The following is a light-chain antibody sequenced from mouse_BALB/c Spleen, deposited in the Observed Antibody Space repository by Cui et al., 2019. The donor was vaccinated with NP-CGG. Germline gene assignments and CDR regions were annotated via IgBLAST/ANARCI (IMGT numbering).Light chain of an antibody. CDR3: ALWYSNHWV. CDR2: GTN. CDR1: TRAVTTSNY. Sequence: HAVVTQESALTTSPGERVTLTCRSSTRAVTTSNYANWVQEKPDHLFTGLIGGTNNRAPGVPARFSGSLIGDRAALTITGAQTEDEAIYFCALWYSNHWVFGGGTKLTVL. J-gene: IGLJ1*01. V-gene: IGLV1*01.